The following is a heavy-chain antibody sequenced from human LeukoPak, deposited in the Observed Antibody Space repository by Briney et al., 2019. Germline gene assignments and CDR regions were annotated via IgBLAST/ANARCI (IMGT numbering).Heavy chain of an antibody. Sequence: GGSLRLSXTASGFTFGDYAMSWFRQAPGKGLEWVGFIRSKAYGGTTEYAASVKGRFTISRDDSKSIAYLQMNSLKTEDTAVYYCTRDPARYYYDSSGYYYGAFDIWGQGTMVTVSS. J-gene: IGHJ3*02. CDR3: TRDPARYYYDSSGYYYGAFDI. CDR2: IRSKAYGGTT. V-gene: IGHV3-49*03. D-gene: IGHD3-22*01. CDR1: GFTFGDYA.